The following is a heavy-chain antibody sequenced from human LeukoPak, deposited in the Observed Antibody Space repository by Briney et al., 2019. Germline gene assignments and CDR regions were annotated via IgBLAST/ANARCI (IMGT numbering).Heavy chain of an antibody. V-gene: IGHV1-2*02. CDR1: GYTFTAFF. CDR3: ARVGAAYQDSNY. CDR2: LNPNSGGT. Sequence: ASVKVSCKTSGYTFTAFFIHWVRQAPGQGLEWMGWLNPNSGGTNYAQKFQGRVTMTRDTSISTAYMELSRLRSDDTAVYFCARVGAAYQDSNYWGQGTLDTVSS. J-gene: IGHJ4*02. D-gene: IGHD1-26*01.